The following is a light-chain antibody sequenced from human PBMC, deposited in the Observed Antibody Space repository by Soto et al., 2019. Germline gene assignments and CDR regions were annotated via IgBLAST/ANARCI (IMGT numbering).Light chain of an antibody. J-gene: IGLJ1*01. V-gene: IGLV2-11*01. CDR1: SSDVDGYNY. CDR3: CSYAGSRYV. Sequence: QSALTQPRSVSGSPGQSVTISCTGTSSDVDGYNYVSWYQQHPGKAPKLMIYDVSKRPSGVPDRFSGSKSGNTASLTISGLQAEDEADYYCCSYAGSRYVFGTGTKVTVL. CDR2: DVS.